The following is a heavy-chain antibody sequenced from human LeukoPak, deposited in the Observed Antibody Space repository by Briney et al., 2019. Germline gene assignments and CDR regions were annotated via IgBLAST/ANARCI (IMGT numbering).Heavy chain of an antibody. CDR2: ISAYNGNT. CDR1: GYTLTELS. V-gene: IGHV1-18*01. D-gene: IGHD4-17*01. Sequence: GASVKVSCKVSGYTLTELSMHWVRQAPGQGLEWMGWISAYNGNTNYAQKLQGRVTMTTDTSTSTAYMELRSLRSDDTAVYYCARDSDYSEGDAFDIWGQGTMVTVSS. J-gene: IGHJ3*02. CDR3: ARDSDYSEGDAFDI.